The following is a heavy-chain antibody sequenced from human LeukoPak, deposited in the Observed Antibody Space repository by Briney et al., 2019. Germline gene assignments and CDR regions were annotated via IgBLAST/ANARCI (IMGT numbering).Heavy chain of an antibody. CDR2: ISSSGSST. J-gene: IGHJ4*02. Sequence: GGSLRLSCAASGFTFTTYNMNWVRQAPGKGLEWISYISSSGSSTRYADSVKGRFTISRDNTRNSLYLQMTSLRADDTAVYYCASKGGNWGQGTLVTVSS. D-gene: IGHD2-15*01. V-gene: IGHV3-48*04. CDR3: ASKGGN. CDR1: GFTFTTYN.